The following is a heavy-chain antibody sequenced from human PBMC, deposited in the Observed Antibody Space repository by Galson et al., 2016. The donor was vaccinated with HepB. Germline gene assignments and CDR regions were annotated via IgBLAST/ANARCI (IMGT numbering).Heavy chain of an antibody. CDR1: GFSLSTNGVG. CDR3: VHGRRKWFGDGAGSDV. D-gene: IGHD3-10*01. V-gene: IGHV2-5*01. CDR2: IYWNEDK. Sequence: LVKPTQTLTLTCTFSGFSLSTNGVGVGWIRQPPGKALEWLALIYWNEDKRYSPSLKSRLTITKDTSKNQVVLTMTNMDPVDRGTYYCVHGRRKWFGDGAGSDVWGQGTLVTVSS. J-gene: IGHJ4*02.